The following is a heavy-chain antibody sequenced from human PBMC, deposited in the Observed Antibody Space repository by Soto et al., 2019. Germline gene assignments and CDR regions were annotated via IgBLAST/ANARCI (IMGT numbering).Heavy chain of an antibody. CDR3: ARGGGGDYYYGMDV. J-gene: IGHJ6*02. Sequence: SETLSLTCTVSGGSISSGDYYWSWIRQPPGKGLEWIGYIYYSGSTYYNPSLKSRVTISVDTSKNQFSLKLSSVTAADTAVYHCARGGGGDYYYGMDVWGQGTTVTVSS. D-gene: IGHD3-16*01. CDR1: GGSISSGDYY. CDR2: IYYSGST. V-gene: IGHV4-30-4*01.